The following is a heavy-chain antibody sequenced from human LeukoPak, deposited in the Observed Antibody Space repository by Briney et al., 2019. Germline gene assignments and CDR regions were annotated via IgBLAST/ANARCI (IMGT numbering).Heavy chain of an antibody. CDR2: ISSDGSNK. J-gene: IGHJ4*02. V-gene: IGHV3-30*03. CDR3: ARDSDYGSGSPFDY. CDR1: GFTFGSYA. Sequence: GGSLRLSCAASGFTFGSYAMNWVRQAPGKGLEWVAVISSDGSNKFYVDSVKGRFTISRDNSKNTLYLQMNSLRAEDTAVYYCARDSDYGSGSPFDYWGQGTLVTVSS. D-gene: IGHD3-10*01.